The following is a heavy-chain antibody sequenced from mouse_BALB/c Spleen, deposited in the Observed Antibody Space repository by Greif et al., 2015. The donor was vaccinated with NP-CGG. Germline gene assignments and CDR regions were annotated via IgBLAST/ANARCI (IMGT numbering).Heavy chain of an antibody. J-gene: IGHJ1*01. V-gene: IGHV1S41*01. Sequence: DLVKPGASVKLSCKASGYTFTSYWINWIKQRPGQGPEWIGRIAPGSGSTYYNEMFKGKATLTVDTSSSTAYIQLSSLSSEDSAVYFCARGYGSYWYFDVWGAGTTVTVSS. CDR2: IAPGSGST. D-gene: IGHD2-14*01. CDR1: GYTFTSYW. CDR3: ARGYGSYWYFDV.